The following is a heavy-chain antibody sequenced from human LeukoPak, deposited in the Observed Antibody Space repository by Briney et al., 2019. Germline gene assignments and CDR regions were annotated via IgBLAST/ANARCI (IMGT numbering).Heavy chain of an antibody. D-gene: IGHD1-26*01. Sequence: GGSLRLSCAASGFTFSTYGMHWVRQAPGKGLEWVAFIWSDGSNKYYADSVKGRYTISRDNSKNTLYLQMNSLRPEDTAVSYCAKSLGATRGYFEHWGQGTLVTVSS. CDR1: GFTFSTYG. V-gene: IGHV3-30*02. J-gene: IGHJ4*02. CDR2: IWSDGSNK. CDR3: AKSLGATRGYFEH.